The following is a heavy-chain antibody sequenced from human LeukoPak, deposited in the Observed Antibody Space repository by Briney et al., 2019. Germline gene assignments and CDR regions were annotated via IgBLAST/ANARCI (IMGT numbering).Heavy chain of an antibody. CDR3: ARGTIFGVVNMDV. CDR1: GYIFTSYA. D-gene: IGHD3-3*01. CDR2: INTNTGNP. J-gene: IGHJ6*02. Sequence: WASVTVSCKASGYIFTSYAMNWVRQAPGQGLEWMGWINTNTGNPTYAQGFTGRFVFSLDTSVSTAYLQISSLKAEDTTVYYCARGTIFGVVNMDVWGQGTTVTVSS. V-gene: IGHV7-4-1*02.